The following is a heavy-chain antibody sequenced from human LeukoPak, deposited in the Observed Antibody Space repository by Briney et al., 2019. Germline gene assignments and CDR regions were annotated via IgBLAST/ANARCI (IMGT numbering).Heavy chain of an antibody. J-gene: IGHJ6*02. Sequence: GGSLRLSCAASGFTFSSYEMNWVRQAPGKGLEWVSYISSGGSTIYYADSVKGRFTISKDNAKNSLYLQMNSLRAEDTAVYYCARENSGGYYPHYHYYGMDVWGQGTTVTVSS. CDR3: ARENSGGYYPHYHYYGMDV. CDR1: GFTFSSYE. V-gene: IGHV3-48*03. D-gene: IGHD3-22*01. CDR2: ISSGGSTI.